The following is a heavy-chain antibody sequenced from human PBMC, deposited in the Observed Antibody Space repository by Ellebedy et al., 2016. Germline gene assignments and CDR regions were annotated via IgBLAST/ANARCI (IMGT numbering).Heavy chain of an antibody. D-gene: IGHD3-16*01. CDR1: GYTFTSDA. Sequence: ASVKVSCKASGYTFTSDAMHWVRQAPGQRLEWMAWINTNNGNTECSQKFQGRVTITRDTSASTAYTELSSLRSEDTAVYYCARDPGGSGFDYWGQGTLVTVSS. CDR2: INTNNGNT. J-gene: IGHJ4*02. CDR3: ARDPGGSGFDY. V-gene: IGHV1-3*04.